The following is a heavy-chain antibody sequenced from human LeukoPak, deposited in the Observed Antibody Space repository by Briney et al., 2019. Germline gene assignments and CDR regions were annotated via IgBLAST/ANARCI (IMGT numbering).Heavy chain of an antibody. V-gene: IGHV3-30-3*01. Sequence: PGGSLRLSCAASGFTFSSYAMHWVRQAPGKGLEWVAVISYDGSNKYYADSVRGRFTISRDNSKNTLYLQMNSLRAEDTAMYNCAREDLSYTVTFDYWGQGTLVTVSS. CDR2: ISYDGSNK. CDR1: GFTFSSYA. J-gene: IGHJ4*02. CDR3: AREDLSYTVTFDY. D-gene: IGHD4-11*01.